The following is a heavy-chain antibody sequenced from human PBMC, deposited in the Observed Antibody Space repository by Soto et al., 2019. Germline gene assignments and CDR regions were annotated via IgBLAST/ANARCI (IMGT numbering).Heavy chain of an antibody. CDR2: INHSGST. CDR3: ARGHFYWAPGYHTWGGPRLGFDP. V-gene: IGHV4-34*01. J-gene: IGHJ5*02. D-gene: IGHD3-3*02. CDR1: GGSFSGYY. Sequence: PSETLSLTCAVYGGSFSGYYWSWIRQPPGKGLEWIGEINHSGSTNYNPSLKSRVTISVDTSKNQFSLKLSSVTAADTAVYYCARGHFYWAPGYHTWGGPRLGFDPWGQGTLVTVSS.